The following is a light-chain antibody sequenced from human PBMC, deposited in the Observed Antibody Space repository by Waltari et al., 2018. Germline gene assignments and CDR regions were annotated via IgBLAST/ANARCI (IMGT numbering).Light chain of an antibody. CDR3: CSYAGSSGHV. CDR1: SSDVGSYNL. J-gene: IGLJ1*01. Sequence: QSALTQPASVSGSPGQSITISCTGTSSDVGSYNLVSWYQQHPGKAPKLMIYEGSKRPSGVSNRFSDSKSGNTASLTISGLQAEDEADYYCCSYAGSSGHVFGTGTKVTVL. V-gene: IGLV2-23*01. CDR2: EGS.